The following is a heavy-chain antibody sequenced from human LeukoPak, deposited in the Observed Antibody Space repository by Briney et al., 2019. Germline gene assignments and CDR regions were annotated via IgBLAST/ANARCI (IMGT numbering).Heavy chain of an antibody. D-gene: IGHD3-10*01. CDR2: ISGSGGST. V-gene: IGHV3-23*01. CDR1: GFTFSSYA. CDR3: AKSLPVWVGELNAFDI. Sequence: GGTLRLFCASSGFTFSSYAMSWVRQAPGRGREWVSAISGSGGSTYYADSVKGRFTISRDNSKNTLYRQKNSLRAEDTAVNYCAKSLPVWVGELNAFDIWGQGTMVTVSS. J-gene: IGHJ3*02.